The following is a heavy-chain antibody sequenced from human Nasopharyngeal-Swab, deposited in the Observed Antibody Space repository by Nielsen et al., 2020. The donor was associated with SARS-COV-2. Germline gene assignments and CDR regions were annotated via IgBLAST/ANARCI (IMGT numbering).Heavy chain of an antibody. V-gene: IGHV4-31*03. Sequence: SETLSLTCTVSGGSISSDGYYWSWIRQHPGKGLEWIGYIYYSGSTYYNPSLKSRVTISVDTSKNQFSLKLSSVTAADTAVYYCAREVVPAAIPYYYYGMDVWGQGTTVTVSS. CDR1: GGSISSDGYY. J-gene: IGHJ6*02. CDR3: AREVVPAAIPYYYYGMDV. CDR2: IYYSGST. D-gene: IGHD2-2*01.